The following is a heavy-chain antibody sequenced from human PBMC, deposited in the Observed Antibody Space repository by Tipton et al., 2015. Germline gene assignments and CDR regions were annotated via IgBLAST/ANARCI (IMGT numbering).Heavy chain of an antibody. Sequence: SLRLSCTASGFTFSSYGMNWVRQAPGKGLEYVSAISSNGYNTYYADSVKGRFTISRDNAKNSLYLQMNSLRVEDTAVYYCGRGGVFSNNWYPFDYWGQGTLVTVSS. CDR1: GFTFSSYG. D-gene: IGHD1-1*01. CDR3: GRGGVFSNNWYPFDY. CDR2: ISSNGYNT. V-gene: IGHV3-64*04. J-gene: IGHJ4*02.